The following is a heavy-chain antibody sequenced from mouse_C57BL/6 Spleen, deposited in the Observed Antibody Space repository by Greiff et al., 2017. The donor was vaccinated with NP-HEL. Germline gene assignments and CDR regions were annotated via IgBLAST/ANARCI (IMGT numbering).Heavy chain of an antibody. D-gene: IGHD4-1*01. Sequence: EVQGVESGGGLVKPGWSLKLSCAASGFTFSDYGMHWVRQAPEKGLEWVAYISSGSSTIYYVDTVKCRFTISRDNAKKTMFLQMTSLRSGDTAMYYSAREGNWDDFDYWGQGTTLTVSS. CDR3: AREGNWDDFDY. V-gene: IGHV5-17*01. CDR2: ISSGSSTI. CDR1: GFTFSDYG. J-gene: IGHJ2*01.